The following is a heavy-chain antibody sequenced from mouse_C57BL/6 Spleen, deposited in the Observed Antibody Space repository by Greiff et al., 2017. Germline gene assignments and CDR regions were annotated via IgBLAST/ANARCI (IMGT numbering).Heavy chain of an antibody. CDR3: TRKGIITTIVTTDGYFDV. Sequence: VQLQQSGAELVRPGASVTLSCKASGYTFTDYEMHWVKQTPVQGLEWIGAIDPETGGTAYNQKFKGKAILTADKSSSTAYMELRSLTSEDSAVYYCTRKGIITTIVTTDGYFDVWGTGTTVTVSS. CDR1: GYTFTDYE. V-gene: IGHV1-15*01. D-gene: IGHD1-1*01. CDR2: IDPETGGT. J-gene: IGHJ1*03.